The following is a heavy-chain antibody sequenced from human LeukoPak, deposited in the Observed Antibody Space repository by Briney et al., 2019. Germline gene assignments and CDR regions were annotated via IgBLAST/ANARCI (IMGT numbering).Heavy chain of an antibody. V-gene: IGHV3-74*01. D-gene: IGHD4-17*01. CDR3: ARATVTTTGDY. CDR2: INTDGSST. CDR1: GFTFSSYS. Sequence: GGSLRLSCAASGFTFSSYSMNWVRQAPGKGLVWVSRINTDGSSTSYADSVKGRFTISRDNAKNTLYLQMNSLRAEDTAMYYCARATVTTTGDYWGQGTLVTVSS. J-gene: IGHJ4*02.